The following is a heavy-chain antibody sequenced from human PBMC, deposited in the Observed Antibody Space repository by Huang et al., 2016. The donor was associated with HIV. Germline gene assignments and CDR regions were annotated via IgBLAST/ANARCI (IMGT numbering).Heavy chain of an antibody. Sequence: QVQLVESGGGVVQPGRSLRLSCLASGFTFENYAMHWVRQATGKGGDGVVVISDYENNKSCADSVKGRFTISRDKFKNTFYLEMNRLRLEDTAVYYCATGYCSGGSCPLDYWGQGTLVTVHS. CDR2: ISDYENNK. V-gene: IGHV3-30*04. D-gene: IGHD2-15*01. J-gene: IGHJ4*02. CDR3: ATGYCSGGSCPLDY. CDR1: GFTFENYA.